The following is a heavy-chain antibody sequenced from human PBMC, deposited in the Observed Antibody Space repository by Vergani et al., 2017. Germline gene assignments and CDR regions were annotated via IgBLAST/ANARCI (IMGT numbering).Heavy chain of an antibody. J-gene: IGHJ4*02. CDR3: ARVHLDYDFWSGYYTFDY. CDR1: GGSISSYY. D-gene: IGHD3-3*01. CDR2: IYYSGST. Sequence: QVQLQESGPGLVKPSETLSLTCTVSGGSISSYYWSWIRQPPGKGLEWIGYIYYSGSTNYNPSLKSRVTISVDTSKNQFSLKLSSVTAADTAVYYCARVHLDYDFWSGYYTFDYWGQGTLVTVSS. V-gene: IGHV4-59*01.